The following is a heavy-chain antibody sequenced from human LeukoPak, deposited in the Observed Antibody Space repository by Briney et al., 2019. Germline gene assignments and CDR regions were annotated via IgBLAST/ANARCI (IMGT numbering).Heavy chain of an antibody. Sequence: SGGSLRLSCAASGFTFSSYSMNWVRQAPGKGLEWVSSISSSSSYIYYADSVKGRFTISRDNAKNSLYLQMNSLRAEDTAVYYCARRSGTTGPTGYWGQGTLVTVSS. CDR1: GFTFSSYS. CDR2: ISSSSSYI. J-gene: IGHJ4*02. D-gene: IGHD1-7*01. CDR3: ARRSGTTGPTGY. V-gene: IGHV3-21*01.